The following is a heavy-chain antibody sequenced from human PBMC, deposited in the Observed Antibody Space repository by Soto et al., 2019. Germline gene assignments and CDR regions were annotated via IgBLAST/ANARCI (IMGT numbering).Heavy chain of an antibody. D-gene: IGHD5-12*01. CDR2: INPNSGGT. CDR1: GYTFTGYY. J-gene: IGHJ6*02. CDR3: ARDSGYDPYYYYGVDV. Sequence: ASVKVSCKASGYTFTGYYMHWVRQAPGQGLEWMGWINPNSGGTNYAQKFQGWVTMTRDTSTSTAYMELSRLRSDDTAVYYCARDSGYDPYYYYGVDVWGQGTTVTVSS. V-gene: IGHV1-2*04.